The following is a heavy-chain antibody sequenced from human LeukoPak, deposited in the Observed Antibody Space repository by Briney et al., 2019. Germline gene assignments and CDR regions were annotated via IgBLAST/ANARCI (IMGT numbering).Heavy chain of an antibody. Sequence: ASVKVSCKDSGYSFTGNYIHWVRQAPGQGLEWMGWISPNSGGTDYAQKFQGRVTMTRDTSISTAYMELRGLRPDDTGVYYCARADLAYCSITTCSSSDYWGQGTLVTVSS. D-gene: IGHD2-2*01. CDR3: ARADLAYCSITTCSSSDY. J-gene: IGHJ4*02. CDR2: ISPNSGGT. CDR1: GYSFTGNY. V-gene: IGHV1-2*02.